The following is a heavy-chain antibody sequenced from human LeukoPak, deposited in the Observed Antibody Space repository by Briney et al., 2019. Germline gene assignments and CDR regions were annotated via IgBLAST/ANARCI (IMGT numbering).Heavy chain of an antibody. CDR1: GGSISSSIYY. CDR2: ISYSGST. CDR3: ARQRITMVRGVVITPTFFDY. V-gene: IGHV4-39*01. Sequence: SETLSLTCTVSGGSISSSIYYWGWIRQPPGKGLEWIGGISYSGSTNYNPSLKSRVTISVDTSKNQFSLKLSSVTAADTAVYYCARQRITMVRGVVITPTFFDYWGQGTLVTVSS. D-gene: IGHD3-10*01. J-gene: IGHJ4*02.